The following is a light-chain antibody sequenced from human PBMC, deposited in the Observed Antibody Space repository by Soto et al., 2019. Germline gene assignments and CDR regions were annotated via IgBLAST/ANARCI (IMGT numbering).Light chain of an antibody. Sequence: EIVMTQSAPTLSVSPGERATLSCRASQSVSSYLAWYQQKPGQAPRLLMYEASNRATGIPARFSGGGYGTDFNLTISSLETEDFAVYYCQQRSDWPWTFGQGTKVDIK. CDR3: QQRSDWPWT. J-gene: IGKJ1*01. CDR2: EAS. V-gene: IGKV3-11*01. CDR1: QSVSSY.